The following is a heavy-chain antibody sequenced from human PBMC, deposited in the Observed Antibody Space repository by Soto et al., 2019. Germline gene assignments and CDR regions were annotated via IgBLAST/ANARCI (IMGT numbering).Heavy chain of an antibody. V-gene: IGHV1-8*01. CDR1: GYTFTSYD. J-gene: IGHJ3*02. D-gene: IGHD2-15*01. CDR3: ARGYCSGGSCLWAFDI. CDR2: MNPNSGNT. Sequence: GASVKVSCKASGYTFTSYDINWGRQATGQGLEWMGWMNPNSGNTGYAQKFQGRVTMTRNTSISTAYMELSSLRSEDTAVYYCARGYCSGGSCLWAFDIWGQGTIVTVSS.